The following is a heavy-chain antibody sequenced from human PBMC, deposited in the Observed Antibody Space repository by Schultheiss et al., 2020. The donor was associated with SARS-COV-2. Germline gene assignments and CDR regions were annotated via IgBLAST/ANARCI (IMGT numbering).Heavy chain of an antibody. CDR1: GGSISSGGYY. D-gene: IGHD2-21*02. CDR2: IYYSGST. CDR3: ARGPLWDCGGDCYSGVDP. V-gene: IGHV4-30-4*08. J-gene: IGHJ5*02. Sequence: SETLSLTCTVSGGSISSGGYYWSWIRQHPGKGLEWIGYIYYSGSTYYNPSLKSRVTISVDTSKNQFSLKLSSVTAADTAVYYCARGPLWDCGGDCYSGVDPWGQGTLVTVSS.